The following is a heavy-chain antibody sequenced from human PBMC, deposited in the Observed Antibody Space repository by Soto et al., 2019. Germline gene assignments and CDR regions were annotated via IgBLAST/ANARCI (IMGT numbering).Heavy chain of an antibody. CDR2: ISPDNGDT. D-gene: IGHD3-10*01. CDR3: ERGAGSGRYYPFDY. V-gene: IGHV1-18*01. CDR1: GYTFTHYP. J-gene: IGHJ4*02. Sequence: QLHLVQSGAEVQKPGASVRVSCKASGYTFTHYPITWMPQTPGQGLEWMGWISPDNGDTQYSQKFQGRVTMTTDTSPNTAYMELRSLRSDDTAVYYCERGAGSGRYYPFDYWGQGTLVTVSS.